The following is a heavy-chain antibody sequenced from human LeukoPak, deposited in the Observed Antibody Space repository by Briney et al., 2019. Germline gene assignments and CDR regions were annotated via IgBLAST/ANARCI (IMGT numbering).Heavy chain of an antibody. V-gene: IGHV4-39*07. Sequence: SETLSLTCTVSGGSISSSGYYWGWVRQPPGKELEWIGSIYYSGSSHYNPSLKSRVSMSRDTAKNQFSLNLSSATAADTAVYYCARGGRVWGSYDDYWGRGTLVTVSS. J-gene: IGHJ4*02. CDR3: ARGGRVWGSYDDY. CDR2: IYYSGSS. CDR1: GGSISSSGYY. D-gene: IGHD3-16*01.